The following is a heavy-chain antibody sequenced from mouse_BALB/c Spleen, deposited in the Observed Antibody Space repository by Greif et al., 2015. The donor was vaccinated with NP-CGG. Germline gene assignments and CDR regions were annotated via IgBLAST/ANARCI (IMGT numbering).Heavy chain of an antibody. V-gene: IGHV14-3*02. CDR2: IDPANGNT. CDR3: ARYGNYVYFEV. J-gene: IGHJ1*01. CDR1: GFNIKDTY. Sequence: VQLQQPGAELVKPGASVKLSCTASGFNIKDTYLHWVKQRPEPGLEWIGRIDPANGNTKYDPKFQGKATITADTSSNTAYLQLSSLTSEDTAVYYCARYGNYVYFEVWGAGTTVTVSS. D-gene: IGHD2-1*01.